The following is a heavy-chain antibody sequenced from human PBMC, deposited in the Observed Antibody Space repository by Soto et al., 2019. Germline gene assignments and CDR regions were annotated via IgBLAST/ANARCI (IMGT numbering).Heavy chain of an antibody. D-gene: IGHD1-26*01. J-gene: IGHJ4*02. CDR1: GGSVSSGNYY. CDR2: IYYDGST. Sequence: PSETLSLTCTVSGGSVSSGNYYWSWIRQPPGKGLEWIGNIYYDGSTYYSPSLKSRVTMSADTSKNQFSLKLNSVTAADTAVYYCAMNSRASRSSVSWAQRTLVIVSS. CDR3: AMNSRASRSSVS. V-gene: IGHV4-61*01.